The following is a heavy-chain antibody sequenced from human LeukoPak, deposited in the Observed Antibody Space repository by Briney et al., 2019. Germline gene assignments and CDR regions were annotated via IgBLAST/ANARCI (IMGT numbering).Heavy chain of an antibody. CDR3: ARHGPMVRGVRTYYFDY. CDR1: GGSISSSSYY. Sequence: PSETLSLTCTVSGGSISSSSYYWGWIRQPPGKGLEWIGSIYYSGSTYYNPSLKSRVTISVDTSKNQFSLKLSSVTAADTAVYYCARHGPMVRGVRTYYFDYWGQGTLVTVSS. V-gene: IGHV4-39*01. J-gene: IGHJ4*02. CDR2: IYYSGST. D-gene: IGHD3-10*01.